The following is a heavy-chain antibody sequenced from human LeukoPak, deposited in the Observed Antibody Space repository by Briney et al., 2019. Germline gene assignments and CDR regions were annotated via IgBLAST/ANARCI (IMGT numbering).Heavy chain of an antibody. CDR3: ARGAIFGVTTRGYGMDV. CDR1: GYTLTELY. J-gene: IGHJ6*02. D-gene: IGHD3-3*01. V-gene: IGHV1-24*01. CDR2: FDPEDGET. Sequence: ASVKVSCKVSGYTLTELYMHWVRQAPGKGLEWMGGFDPEDGETIYAQKFQGRVTLARDTSIGTAYMELNSLRSEDTAVYYCARGAIFGVTTRGYGMDVWGQGTTVTVSS.